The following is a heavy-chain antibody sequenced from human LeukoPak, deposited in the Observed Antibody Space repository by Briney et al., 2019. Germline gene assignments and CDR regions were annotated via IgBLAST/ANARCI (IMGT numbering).Heavy chain of an antibody. CDR2: IYYSGST. V-gene: IGHV4-59*01. Sequence: SETLSLTCTVSGGSISSYYWSWIRQPPGKGLEWIGYIYYSGSTNYNPSLKSRVTISVDTSKNQFSLKLSSVTAADTAVYYCAKGNPYSYGLPDYWGQGTLVTVSS. CDR3: AKGNPYSYGLPDY. J-gene: IGHJ4*02. CDR1: GGSISSYY. D-gene: IGHD5-18*01.